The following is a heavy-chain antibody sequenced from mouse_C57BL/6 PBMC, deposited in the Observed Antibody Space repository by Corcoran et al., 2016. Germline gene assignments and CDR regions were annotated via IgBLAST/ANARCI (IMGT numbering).Heavy chain of an antibody. CDR2: INPSTGGT. J-gene: IGHJ4*01. Sequence: EVQLQQSGPELVKPGASVKISCKASGYSFTGYYMNWVKQSPEKSLEWIGEINPSTGGTTYNQKFKAKATLTVDKSSSTAYMQLKSLTSEDSAVYYCASWVDAMDYWGQGTSVTVSS. CDR1: GYSFTGYY. V-gene: IGHV1-42*01. CDR3: ASWVDAMDY. D-gene: IGHD1-1*02.